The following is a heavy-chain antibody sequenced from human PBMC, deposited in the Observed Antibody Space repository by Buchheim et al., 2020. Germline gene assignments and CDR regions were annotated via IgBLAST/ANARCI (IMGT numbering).Heavy chain of an antibody. J-gene: IGHJ6*03. CDR3: ASQPVLLWFGELLTRFV. V-gene: IGHV4-39*01. D-gene: IGHD3-10*01. CDR2: IYYSWIT. Sequence: QLQLQESGPGLVKPSETLSLTCTVSGGSISSSSYYWGWIRQPPGKGLEWIGSIYYSWITYYNPSLKSRVTISVDTSKNQFSLKLSTVTAAETAVYYCASQPVLLWFGELLTRFVWGKGTT. CDR1: GGSISSSSYY.